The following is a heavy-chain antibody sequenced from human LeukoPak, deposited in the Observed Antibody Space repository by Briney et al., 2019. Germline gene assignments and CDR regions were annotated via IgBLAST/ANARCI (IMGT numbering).Heavy chain of an antibody. D-gene: IGHD3-9*01. Sequence: GGSLRLSCAASEFDFSTHAMTWVRQAPGKGLEWVSAISISGTKTYYADSVKGRFTISRDNSKNTLYLQMYSLRAEDTAVYYCAKDQADDIANWGQGTLVTVSS. CDR1: EFDFSTHA. V-gene: IGHV3-23*01. J-gene: IGHJ4*02. CDR2: ISISGTKT. CDR3: AKDQADDIAN.